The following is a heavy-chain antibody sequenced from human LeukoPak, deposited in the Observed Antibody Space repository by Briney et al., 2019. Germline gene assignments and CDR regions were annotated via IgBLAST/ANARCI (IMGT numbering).Heavy chain of an antibody. CDR3: ARSYGYRWYDY. CDR1: GGSISRSNW. CDR2: IYHSGST. J-gene: IGHJ4*02. V-gene: IGHV4-4*02. Sequence: PSGTLSLTCAVSGGSISRSNWWSWVRPSPGKGLEWIGEIYHSGSTNCNPSLKSRVTISVDKSKNQFSLKLSSVTAADTAVYYCARSYGYRWYDYWGQGTLVTVSS. D-gene: IGHD5-18*01.